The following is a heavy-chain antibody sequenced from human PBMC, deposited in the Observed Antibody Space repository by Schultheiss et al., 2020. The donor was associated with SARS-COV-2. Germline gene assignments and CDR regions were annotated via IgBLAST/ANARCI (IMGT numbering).Heavy chain of an antibody. Sequence: GSLRLSCAASGFTFSSYSMNWVRQAPGKGLEWVSSISSSSSYIYYADSVKGRFTISRDNAKNSLYLQMNSLRAEDTAVYYCASTRIAVAGQYYFDYWGQGTLVTVSS. J-gene: IGHJ4*02. CDR3: ASTRIAVAGQYYFDY. D-gene: IGHD6-19*01. CDR2: ISSSSSYI. V-gene: IGHV3-21*01. CDR1: GFTFSSYS.